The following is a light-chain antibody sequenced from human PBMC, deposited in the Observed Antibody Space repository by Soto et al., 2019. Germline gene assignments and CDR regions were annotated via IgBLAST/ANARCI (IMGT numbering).Light chain of an antibody. V-gene: IGLV2-11*01. CDR2: DVS. Sequence: QSALTQPRSVSGSPGQSVTISCTGTSSDVGAYNYVSWYQQHPGKVPKLMIYDVSRRPSGVPDRFSGSTSGNTASLTISGLQADDEADYYCCSYAGSYTVVFGGGTKLTV. CDR3: CSYAGSYTVV. J-gene: IGLJ3*02. CDR1: SSDVGAYNY.